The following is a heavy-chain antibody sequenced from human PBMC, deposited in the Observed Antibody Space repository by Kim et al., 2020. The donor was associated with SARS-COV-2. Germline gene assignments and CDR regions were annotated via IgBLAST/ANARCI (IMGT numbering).Heavy chain of an antibody. J-gene: IGHJ5*02. Sequence: DSVKGRFTISRDNAKNSLYLQMNSLRAEDTALYYCAKVSGYCDYVGWFDPWGQGTLVTVSS. V-gene: IGHV3-9*01. D-gene: IGHD4-17*01. CDR3: AKVSGYCDYVGWFDP.